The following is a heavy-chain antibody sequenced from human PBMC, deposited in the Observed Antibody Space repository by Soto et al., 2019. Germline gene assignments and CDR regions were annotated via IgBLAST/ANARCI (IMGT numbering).Heavy chain of an antibody. CDR2: IDKSGGDT. Sequence: PGGPLRLACSASGFTFTNYLMTWVRQAPGKGLEWVSSIDKSGGDTYYADSVKGRFTISRDNSKNTLYLQMNGLRAEDTALYYCAKDTYSRSWYFWGQGPLVTGSA. V-gene: IGHV3-23*05. CDR1: GFTFTNYL. J-gene: IGHJ4*02. CDR3: AKDTYSRSWYF. D-gene: IGHD2-2*01.